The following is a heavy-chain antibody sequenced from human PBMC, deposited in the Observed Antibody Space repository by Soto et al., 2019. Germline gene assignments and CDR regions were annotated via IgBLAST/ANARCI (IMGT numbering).Heavy chain of an antibody. J-gene: IGHJ3*02. CDR3: AGRQRDRRDAFDI. CDR1: GGTFSSYA. CDR2: IIPIFGTA. V-gene: IGHV1-69*13. Sequence: ASVKVSCKASGGTFSSYAISWVRQAPGQGLEWMGGIIPIFGTANYAQKFQGRVTITADESTSTAYMELSSLRSEDTAVYYCAGRQRDRRDAFDIWGQGTMVTVSS.